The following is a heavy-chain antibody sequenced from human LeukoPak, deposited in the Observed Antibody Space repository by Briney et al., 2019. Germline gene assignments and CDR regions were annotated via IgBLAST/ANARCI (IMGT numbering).Heavy chain of an antibody. CDR2: IYSGGST. Sequence: GGSLRLSCADSGYTVSSNYMSWVRRAPGKGLEWVSVIYSGGSTYYADSVKGRFTISRDNSKNTLYLQMNSLRAEDAAVYYCERGEMDIVVVPAGIAAAGTYTLPYYYYYYGMDVWGQGTTVTVSS. D-gene: IGHD2-2*02. V-gene: IGHV3-66*02. CDR3: ERGEMDIVVVPAGIAAAGTYTLPYYYYYYGMDV. CDR1: GYTVSSNY. J-gene: IGHJ6*02.